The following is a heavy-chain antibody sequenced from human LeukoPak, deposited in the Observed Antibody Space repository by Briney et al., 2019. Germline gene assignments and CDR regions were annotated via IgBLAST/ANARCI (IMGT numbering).Heavy chain of an antibody. Sequence: PSETLSLTCAVYGGSFSGYYWSWIRQPPGKGLEWIGEINHSGSTNYNPSLKSRVTISVDTSKNQFSLKLSSVTAADTAVYYCARDLGQQLNWFGPWGQGTLVTVSS. J-gene: IGHJ5*02. CDR3: ARDLGQQLNWFGP. V-gene: IGHV4-34*01. CDR2: INHSGST. D-gene: IGHD6-13*01. CDR1: GGSFSGYY.